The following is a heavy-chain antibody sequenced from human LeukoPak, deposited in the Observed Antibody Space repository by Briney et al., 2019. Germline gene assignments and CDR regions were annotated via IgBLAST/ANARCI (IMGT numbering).Heavy chain of an antibody. D-gene: IGHD5-24*01. V-gene: IGHV3-72*01. Sequence: GGSLRLSCAASGFTFSSYGTHWVRQAPGKGLEWVGRSRDRANSYTTEYATSVEGRFTISRDDSKNSLYLQMNSLKTEDTAVYYCANFFGNNFGFWGQGTLVTVSS. J-gene: IGHJ4*02. CDR2: SRDRANSYTT. CDR3: ANFFGNNFGF. CDR1: GFTFSSYG.